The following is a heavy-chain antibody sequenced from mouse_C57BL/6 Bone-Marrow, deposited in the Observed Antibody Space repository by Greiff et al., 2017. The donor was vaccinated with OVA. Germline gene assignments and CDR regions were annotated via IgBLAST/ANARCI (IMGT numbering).Heavy chain of an antibody. J-gene: IGHJ1*03. D-gene: IGHD2-5*01. CDR1: GFTFSSYG. CDR3: ARPLYSNYEYFDV. CDR2: ISSGGSYT. V-gene: IGHV5-6*02. Sequence: VKLVESGGDLVKPGGSLKLSCAASGFTFSSYGMSWVRQTPDKRLEWVATISSGGSYTYYPDSVKGRFTISRDNAKNTLYLQMSSLKSEDTAMYYCARPLYSNYEYFDVWGTGTTVTVSS.